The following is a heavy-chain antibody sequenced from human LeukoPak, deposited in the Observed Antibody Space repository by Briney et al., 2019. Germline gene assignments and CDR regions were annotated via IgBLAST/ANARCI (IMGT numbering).Heavy chain of an antibody. CDR3: ATTSHHYDILTGYYV. CDR1: GYIFTSYF. J-gene: IGHJ4*02. D-gene: IGHD3-9*01. V-gene: IGHV1-2*02. Sequence: GASVKVSCKASGYIFTSYFMHWVRQAPGQGLEWMGWINPNSGGTNYAQKFQGRVTMTRDTSISTAYMELSRLRSEDTAVYYCATTSHHYDILTGYYVWGQGTLVTVSS. CDR2: INPNSGGT.